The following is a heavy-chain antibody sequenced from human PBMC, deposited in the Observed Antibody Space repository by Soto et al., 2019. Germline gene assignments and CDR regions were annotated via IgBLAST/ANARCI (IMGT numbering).Heavy chain of an antibody. CDR3: ARARIGAAGTKYYFDY. CDR1: GFTFSNFA. D-gene: IGHD6-13*01. V-gene: IGHV3-64*02. CDR2: ISSTGASI. Sequence: GGSLRLSCAASGFTFSNFAVRWVRQAPGKGPEFVSGISSTGASIFYADSVKGRVTISRDNSKNTVNLQMGSLKPEDTAVYYCARARIGAAGTKYYFDYWGRGTLVTVSS. J-gene: IGHJ4*02.